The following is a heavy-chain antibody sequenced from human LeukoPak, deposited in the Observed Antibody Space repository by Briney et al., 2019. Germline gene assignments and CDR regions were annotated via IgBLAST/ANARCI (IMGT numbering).Heavy chain of an antibody. CDR1: GGSISSSSYY. CDR3: ARENSGSYGRYFDY. J-gene: IGHJ4*02. D-gene: IGHD1-26*01. V-gene: IGHV4-39*07. CDR2: INHSGST. Sequence: SETLSLTCTVSGGSISSSSYYWSWIRQPPGKGLEWIGEINHSGSTNYNPSLKSRVTISVDTSKNQFSLKLSSVTAADTAVYYCARENSGSYGRYFDYWGQGTLVTVSS.